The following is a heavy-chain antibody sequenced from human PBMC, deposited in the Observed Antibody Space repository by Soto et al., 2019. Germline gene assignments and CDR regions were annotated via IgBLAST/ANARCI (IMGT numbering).Heavy chain of an antibody. CDR3: AREVGY. Sequence: QVQLQESGPGLVKPSQTLSLTCTVSGDSISSGGYFWSWIRQHTEKGLAWIGYIYARGSTNYNPSLKRRATTSVDKTKNHYSLTLSSVTAADTAVYYCAREVGYWGQGTLVTVSS. V-gene: IGHV4-31*03. CDR2: IYARGST. J-gene: IGHJ4*02. CDR1: GDSISSGGYF.